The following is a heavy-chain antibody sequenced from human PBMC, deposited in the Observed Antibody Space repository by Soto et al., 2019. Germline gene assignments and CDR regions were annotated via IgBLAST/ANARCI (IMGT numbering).Heavy chain of an antibody. D-gene: IGHD1-26*01. V-gene: IGHV1-46*03. CDR1: GYTFTSYY. Sequence: ASVKVSCKASGYTFTSYYMHWVRQAPGQGLEWMGIINPSGGSTSYAQKFQGRVTMTRDTSTSTVYMELSSLRSEDTAVYYCARELVSPPSKKTDAFDIWGQGTMVTVSS. CDR2: INPSGGST. J-gene: IGHJ3*02. CDR3: ARELVSPPSKKTDAFDI.